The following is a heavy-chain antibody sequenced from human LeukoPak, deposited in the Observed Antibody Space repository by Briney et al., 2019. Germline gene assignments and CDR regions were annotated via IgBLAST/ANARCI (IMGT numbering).Heavy chain of an antibody. CDR3: ARDFARPSEYYDFWSGYYIY. J-gene: IGHJ4*02. Sequence: ASVKASCKASGYTFTSYYMHWVRQAPGQGLEWMGIINPSGGSTSYAQKFQGRVTMTRDMSTSTVYMELSSLGSEDTAVYYCARDFARPSEYYDFWSGYYIYWGQGTLVTVSS. CDR2: INPSGGST. V-gene: IGHV1-46*01. D-gene: IGHD3-3*01. CDR1: GYTFTSYY.